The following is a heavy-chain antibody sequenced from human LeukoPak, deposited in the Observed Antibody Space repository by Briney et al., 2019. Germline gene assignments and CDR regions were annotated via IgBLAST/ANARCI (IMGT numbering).Heavy chain of an antibody. CDR1: GFIFSSYS. CDR2: FSSSSGTI. CDR3: ARAHYFES. J-gene: IGHJ4*02. V-gene: IGHV3-48*02. Sequence: PGGSLRLSCARSGFIFSSYSMRWVRHAPGKGLEWLSYFSSSSGTIFYADSVKGRFNISRDNAKNSLYLQMNSLRDEDTAVYYCARAHYFESWGQGTLVTVS.